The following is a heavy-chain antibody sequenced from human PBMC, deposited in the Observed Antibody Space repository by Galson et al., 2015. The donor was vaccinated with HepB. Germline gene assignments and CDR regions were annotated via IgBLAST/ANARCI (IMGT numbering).Heavy chain of an antibody. V-gene: IGHV2-5*02. CDR3: AHMKRGAATAFDF. CDR2: IYWDDDK. CDR1: GFSLSTSGAG. Sequence: PALVTPTQTLTLTCTFSGFSLSTSGAGVGWIRQPPRKALEWLALIYWDDDKRYSPSLKTRVAITKDTSKNQVVLTMTNMDPVDTGTYYCAHMKRGAATAFDFWGQGTMVTVSS. J-gene: IGHJ3*01. D-gene: IGHD6-25*01.